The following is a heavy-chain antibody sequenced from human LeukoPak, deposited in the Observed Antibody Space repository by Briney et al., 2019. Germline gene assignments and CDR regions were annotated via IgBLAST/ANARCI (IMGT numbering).Heavy chain of an antibody. V-gene: IGHV3-33*01. CDR3: ARDDCSGGSCYPDY. Sequence: GGSLRLFCAASGFTFSSYGMGWVRQAPGKGMEWVAVIWYDGSNKNYADSVKGRFTISRDNSKNTVYLQMNSLRAADMAVYYCARDDCSGGSCYPDYWGQGTLVTVSS. J-gene: IGHJ4*02. CDR2: IWYDGSNK. CDR1: GFTFSSYG. D-gene: IGHD2-15*01.